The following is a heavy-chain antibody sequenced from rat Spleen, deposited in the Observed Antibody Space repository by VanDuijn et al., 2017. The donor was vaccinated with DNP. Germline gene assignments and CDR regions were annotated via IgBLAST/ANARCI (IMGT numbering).Heavy chain of an antibody. CDR3: TVLREGFAY. D-gene: IGHD1-11*01. Sequence: EVQLVESGGGLVQPGRSLKLSCAASGFTFSDYYMAWVRQAPTKGLEWVASISYDGGSTYYRDSVKGRFTISRDNAKSSLYLQMDSLRSEDTATYYCTVLREGFAYWGQGTLVTVSS. CDR1: GFTFSDYY. CDR2: ISYDGGST. V-gene: IGHV5-20*01. J-gene: IGHJ3*01.